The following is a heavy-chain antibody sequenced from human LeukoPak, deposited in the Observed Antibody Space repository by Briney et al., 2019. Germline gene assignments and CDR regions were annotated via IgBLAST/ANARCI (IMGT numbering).Heavy chain of an antibody. CDR3: ARELYGSGSVY. D-gene: IGHD3-10*01. Sequence: PGRSLRLSCAASGFTFSHYGMHWVRQAPGKGLEWVAVISYDGSNKYYADSVKGRFTISRDNSKNTLYLQMNSLRAEDTAVCYCARELYGSGSVYWGQGTLVTVSS. CDR2: ISYDGSNK. CDR1: GFTFSHYG. J-gene: IGHJ4*02. V-gene: IGHV3-30*19.